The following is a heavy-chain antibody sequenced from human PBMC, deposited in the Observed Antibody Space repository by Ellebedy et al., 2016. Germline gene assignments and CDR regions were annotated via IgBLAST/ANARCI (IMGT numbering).Heavy chain of an antibody. Sequence: GESLKISXVVSGFSVSSNDMSWVRQAPGRGLELVSLIYGTGTSYYAESVKGRFTISRDNSKKTLYLQMSGLGAEDTAVYYCVTRHNAAFDFWGQGTMVTVS. D-gene: IGHD1-14*01. CDR1: GFSVSSND. V-gene: IGHV3-53*01. J-gene: IGHJ3*01. CDR2: IYGTGTS. CDR3: VTRHNAAFDF.